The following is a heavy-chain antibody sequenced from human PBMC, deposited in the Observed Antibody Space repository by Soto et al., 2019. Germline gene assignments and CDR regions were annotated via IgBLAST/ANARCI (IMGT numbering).Heavy chain of an antibody. CDR2: ISGSGDST. CDR3: AKFAHYSYYFDY. CDR1: GFTFSSYV. J-gene: IGHJ4*02. D-gene: IGHD2-15*01. V-gene: IGHV3-23*01. Sequence: PGGSLRLSCAASGFTFSSYVMSWVRQAPGKGLEWVSAISGSGDSTYYADSVKGRFTISRDNSKNTLYLQMNSLTAEDTAVYFCAKFAHYSYYFDYWGQGTPVTVSS.